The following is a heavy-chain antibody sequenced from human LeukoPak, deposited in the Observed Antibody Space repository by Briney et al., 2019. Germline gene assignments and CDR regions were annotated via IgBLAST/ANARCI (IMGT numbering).Heavy chain of an antibody. D-gene: IGHD3-10*01. CDR1: GGSITSSNSY. Sequence: SETLSLTCTVSGGSITSSNSYWGWIRQPPGKGLEWIGSIYYSGTAYYNPSLKSRVTISVDTSKNQFSLKLSSVTAADTAVYYCARQVRRETYGMDVWGQGTTDTVSS. CDR3: ARQVRRETYGMDV. CDR2: IYYSGTA. J-gene: IGHJ6*02. V-gene: IGHV4-39*01.